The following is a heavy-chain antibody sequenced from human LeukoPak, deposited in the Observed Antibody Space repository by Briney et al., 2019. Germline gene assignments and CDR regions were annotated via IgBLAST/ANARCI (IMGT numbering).Heavy chain of an antibody. CDR1: GFTFRNHW. CDR2: ITSDGSDT. V-gene: IGHV3-74*01. Sequence: GGSLRLSCVASGFTFRNHWMHWVRQVPGKGLVWVARITSDGSDTSHADSVEGRLTISRDNAKDTLYLQMNSLRVEDTAVYYCARNNWGIDYWGQGTLVAVSS. D-gene: IGHD7-27*01. CDR3: ARNNWGIDY. J-gene: IGHJ4*02.